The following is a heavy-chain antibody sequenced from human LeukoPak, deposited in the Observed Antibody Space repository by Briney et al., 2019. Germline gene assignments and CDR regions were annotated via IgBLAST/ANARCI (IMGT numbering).Heavy chain of an antibody. CDR3: ARDGYRSSWLVPTTYYYYYYGMDV. CDR2: IWYDGSNK. D-gene: IGHD6-13*01. CDR1: GFTFSSYG. V-gene: IGHV3-33*01. J-gene: IGHJ6*02. Sequence: PGGSLRLSCAASGFTFSSYGMHWVRQAPGKGLEWVAVIWYDGSNKYYADSVKGRFTISRDNSKNTLYLQMNSLRAEDTAVYYCARDGYRSSWLVPTTYYYYYYGMDVWGQGTTVTVSS.